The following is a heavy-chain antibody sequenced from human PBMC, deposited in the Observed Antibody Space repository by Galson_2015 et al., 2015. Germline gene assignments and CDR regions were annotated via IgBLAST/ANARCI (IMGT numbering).Heavy chain of an antibody. D-gene: IGHD6-13*01. Sequence: SLRLSCAASGFTFNNHAMSWVRQAPGKGLEWVSSISGSGLTTYYADSVKGRFTISRVNSKNTLYLQMNSLRADDTAVYFCAKMFAATGHYYYYYYMDVWANGTTVTVSS. J-gene: IGHJ6*03. V-gene: IGHV3-23*01. CDR2: ISGSGLTT. CDR3: AKMFAATGHYYYYYYMDV. CDR1: GFTFNNHA.